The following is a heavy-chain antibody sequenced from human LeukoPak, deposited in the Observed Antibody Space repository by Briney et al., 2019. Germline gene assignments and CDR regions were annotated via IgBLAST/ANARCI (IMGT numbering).Heavy chain of an antibody. J-gene: IGHJ5*02. V-gene: IGHV3-21*04. CDR3: ARDNSVEDTAWWFDP. D-gene: IGHD4-23*01. Sequence: GGSLRLSCEASGFTFTTYSMTWVRQAPGKGLEWVSIISSGRSAIFSADALKGRFTISRDDAKNLLYLDRNSLRSEDTAVYYCARDNSVEDTAWWFDPWGQGTLVTVSS. CDR2: ISSGRSAI. CDR1: GFTFTTYS.